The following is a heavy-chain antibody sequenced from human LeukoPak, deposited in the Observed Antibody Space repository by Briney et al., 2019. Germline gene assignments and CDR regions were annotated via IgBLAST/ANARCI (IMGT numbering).Heavy chain of an antibody. V-gene: IGHV4-59*08. Sequence: PSETLSLTCTVSGGSISNSYWSWIRQPPGKGLEWIGYIHSSGRTKYDPSLESRVTISIDTSMNQFSLKVNSVTAPHTAVYYCARHQDGYGDYFDFWGQGILVTVSS. CDR3: ARHQDGYGDYFDF. CDR1: GGSISNSY. J-gene: IGHJ4*02. D-gene: IGHD5-24*01. CDR2: IHSSGRT.